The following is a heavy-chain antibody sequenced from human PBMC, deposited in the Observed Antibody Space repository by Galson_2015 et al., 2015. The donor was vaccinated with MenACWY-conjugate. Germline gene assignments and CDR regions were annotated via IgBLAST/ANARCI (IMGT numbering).Heavy chain of an antibody. D-gene: IGHD3-22*01. CDR2: IYYSGST. J-gene: IGHJ4*02. CDR1: GDSFTNYY. V-gene: IGHV4-59*01. Sequence: ETLSLTCTVSGDSFTNYYWSWIRQPPGKGLEWVGFIYYSGSTNYSPSLKRRVTISLNTSKNQFSLNLTSVTAADTAVYYCARSSSGYYYHSFDYWGQGTLVTVSS. CDR3: ARSSSGYYYHSFDY.